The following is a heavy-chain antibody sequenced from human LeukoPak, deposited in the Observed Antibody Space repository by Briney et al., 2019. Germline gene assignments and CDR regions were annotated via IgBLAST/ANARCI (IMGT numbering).Heavy chain of an antibody. Sequence: SGGSLRLSCADSGFTFSSYAMNWVRQAPGKGLEWVSTISGSADGTYYVDSVRGRFTISRDNSKNTLYLQMNSLRAEDTALYYCVRDRRFHDDVFDIWGQGTMVTVSS. J-gene: IGHJ3*02. D-gene: IGHD2-21*01. CDR3: VRDRRFHDDVFDI. CDR2: ISGSADGT. CDR1: GFTFSSYA. V-gene: IGHV3-23*01.